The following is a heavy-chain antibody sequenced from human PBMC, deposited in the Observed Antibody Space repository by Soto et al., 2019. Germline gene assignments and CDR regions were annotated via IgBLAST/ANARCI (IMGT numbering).Heavy chain of an antibody. J-gene: IGHJ6*02. CDR3: AKELVATISYGVEDYYGMDV. CDR1: GFTFSSYG. D-gene: IGHD5-12*01. CDR2: ISYDGSNK. V-gene: IGHV3-30*18. Sequence: GGSLRLSCAASGFTFSSYGMHWVRQAPGKGLEWVAVISYDGSNKYYADSVKGRFTISRDNSKNTLYLQMNSLRAEDTAVYYCAKELVATISYGVEDYYGMDVWGQGTTVTVSS.